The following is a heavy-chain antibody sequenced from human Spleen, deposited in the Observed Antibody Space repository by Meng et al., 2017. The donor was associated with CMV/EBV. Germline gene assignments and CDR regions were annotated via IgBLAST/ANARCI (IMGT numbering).Heavy chain of an antibody. CDR2: IIPIFGTA. Sequence: SVKVSCKASGGTFSSYAISWVRQAPGQGLEWMGGIIPIFGTANYAQKFQGRVTITTDESTSTAYMELSSLRSEDTAVYYRARGVLWFGKDTWLDYWGQGTLVTVSS. J-gene: IGHJ4*02. CDR3: ARGVLWFGKDTWLDY. V-gene: IGHV1-69*05. CDR1: GGTFSSYA. D-gene: IGHD3-10*01.